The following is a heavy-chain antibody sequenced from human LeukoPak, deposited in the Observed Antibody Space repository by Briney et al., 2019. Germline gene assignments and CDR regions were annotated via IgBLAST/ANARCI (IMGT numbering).Heavy chain of an antibody. J-gene: IGHJ4*02. Sequence: GGSLRLSCAASGFTFSSYGMHWVRQAPGKGLEWVAFIRYDGSNKYHADSVKGRFSISRDNSKNTLYLQMNSLRAEDTALYYCAKDQNAYNYVFDYWGQGTLVTVSS. CDR3: AKDQNAYNYVFDY. CDR1: GFTFSSYG. D-gene: IGHD5-24*01. V-gene: IGHV3-30*02. CDR2: IRYDGSNK.